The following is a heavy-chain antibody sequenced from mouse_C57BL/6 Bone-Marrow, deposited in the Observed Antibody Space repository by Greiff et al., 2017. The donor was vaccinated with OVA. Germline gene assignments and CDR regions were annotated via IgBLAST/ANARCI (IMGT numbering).Heavy chain of an antibody. Sequence: EVQGVESGGGLVKPGGSLKLSCAASGFTFSSYAMSWVRPTPEKRLEWVATISDGGSYTYYPDNVKGRFTISRDNAKNNLYLQMSHLKSEDTAMYYCARDLRYYGSSYGFAYWGQGTLVTVSA. D-gene: IGHD1-1*01. CDR1: GFTFSSYA. CDR2: ISDGGSYT. J-gene: IGHJ3*01. V-gene: IGHV5-4*01. CDR3: ARDLRYYGSSYGFAY.